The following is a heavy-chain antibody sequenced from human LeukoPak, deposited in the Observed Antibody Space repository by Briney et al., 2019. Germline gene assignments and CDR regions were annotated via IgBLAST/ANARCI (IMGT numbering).Heavy chain of an antibody. CDR1: GFTFSSYG. Sequence: RGSLRLSCAASGFTFSSYGMHWVRQAPGKGLEWVAVISYDGSNKYYADSVKGRFTISRDNSKNTLYLQMNSLRAEDTAVYYCARASAAAGVSYWGQGTLVTVSS. V-gene: IGHV3-30*03. CDR2: ISYDGSNK. CDR3: ARASAAAGVSY. J-gene: IGHJ4*02. D-gene: IGHD6-13*01.